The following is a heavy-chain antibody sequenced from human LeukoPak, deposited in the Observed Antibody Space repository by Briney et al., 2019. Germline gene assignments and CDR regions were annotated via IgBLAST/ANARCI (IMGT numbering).Heavy chain of an antibody. J-gene: IGHJ4*02. CDR1: GGSISSGGYY. CDR3: ARQGSIAAAGIMYYFDY. D-gene: IGHD6-13*01. CDR2: IYYSGST. V-gene: IGHV4-39*01. Sequence: PSETLSLTCTVSGGSISSGGYYWRWIRQHPGKGLEWIGYIYYSGSTYYNPSLKSRVTISVDTSKNQFSLKLSSVTAADTAVYYCARQGSIAAAGIMYYFDYWGQGTLVTVSS.